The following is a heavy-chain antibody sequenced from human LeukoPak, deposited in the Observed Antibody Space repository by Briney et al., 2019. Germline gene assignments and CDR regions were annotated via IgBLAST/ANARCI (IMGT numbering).Heavy chain of an antibody. D-gene: IGHD3-10*01. V-gene: IGHV3-33*01. Sequence: GGSLRLSCAASGFTFSSYGMHWVRQAPGKGLEWVAVIWYDGSDKYYADSVKGRFTISRDNSKNTLYLQMNSLRAEDTAVYYCARTYYYGSGSLPWFDPWGQGTLVTVSS. CDR1: GFTFSSYG. J-gene: IGHJ5*02. CDR2: IWYDGSDK. CDR3: ARTYYYGSGSLPWFDP.